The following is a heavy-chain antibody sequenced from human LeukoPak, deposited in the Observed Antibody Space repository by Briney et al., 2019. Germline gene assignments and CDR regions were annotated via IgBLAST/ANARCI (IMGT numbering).Heavy chain of an antibody. Sequence: GASVKVSCKASGYTFTSYDINWVRQATGQGLEWMGWMNPNSGNTGYAQKFQGRVTMTTDTSTSTAYMELRSLRTDDTAVYYCARDRPPYSSSWSEPDYWGQGTLVTVSS. J-gene: IGHJ4*02. CDR2: MNPNSGNT. D-gene: IGHD6-13*01. V-gene: IGHV1-8*01. CDR1: GYTFTSYD. CDR3: ARDRPPYSSSWSEPDY.